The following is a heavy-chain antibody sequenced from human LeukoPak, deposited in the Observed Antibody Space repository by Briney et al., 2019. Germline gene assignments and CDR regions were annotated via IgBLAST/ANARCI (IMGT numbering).Heavy chain of an antibody. CDR3: ARSVGGDTDFDY. CDR2: ISGSGGST. D-gene: IGHD5-18*01. J-gene: IGHJ4*02. Sequence: GGSLRLSCAASGFTFSSYAMSWVRQAPGKGLEWVSAISGSGGSTYYADSVKGRFTISRDNSKNSLYLQVNSLRAEDTALYYCARSVGGDTDFDYWGQGTLVTVSS. CDR1: GFTFSSYA. V-gene: IGHV3-23*01.